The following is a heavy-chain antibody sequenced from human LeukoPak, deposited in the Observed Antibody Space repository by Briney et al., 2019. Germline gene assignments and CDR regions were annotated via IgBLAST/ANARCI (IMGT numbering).Heavy chain of an antibody. D-gene: IGHD4-17*01. J-gene: IGHJ4*02. Sequence: SVKVSCKASGGTFSSYAISWVRQAPGQGLEWMGGIIPIFGTANYAQKFQGRVTITADESTSTAYMELSSLRSEDRAVYYCARDGSYGDYVFEEFYFDYWGQGTLVTVSS. CDR1: GGTFSSYA. CDR2: IIPIFGTA. CDR3: ARDGSYGDYVFEEFYFDY. V-gene: IGHV1-69*13.